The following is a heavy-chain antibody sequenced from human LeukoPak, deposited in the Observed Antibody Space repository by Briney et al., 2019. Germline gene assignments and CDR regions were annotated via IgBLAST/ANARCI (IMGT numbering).Heavy chain of an antibody. V-gene: IGHV4-61*02. CDR2: IYTSGST. CDR3: ARDQAEGDFYFDY. J-gene: IGHJ4*02. Sequence: SQTLSLTCTVSGGSISSGGYYWSWIRQPAGKGLEWIGRIYTSGSTNYNPSLKSRVTISVDTSKNQFSLKLSSVTAADTAVYYCARDQAEGDFYFDYWGQGTLVTVSS. CDR1: GGSISSGGYY. D-gene: IGHD2-21*02.